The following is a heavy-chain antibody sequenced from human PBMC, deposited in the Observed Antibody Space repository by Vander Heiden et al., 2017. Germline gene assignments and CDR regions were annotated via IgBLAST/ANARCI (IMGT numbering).Heavy chain of an antibody. V-gene: IGHV4-39*01. Sequence: QLQLQESGPGLVKPSETLSLTCSVSGASISFSSYYWGWIRQPPGKGLEWIGNIFYRGNTYYNSSLRSRVTISDDTSENQFSLSLSSMTAADTAVYYCVRAQDEYRGSWYGLSEFYWGQGALVTVSP. CDR3: VRAQDEYRGSWYGLSEFY. D-gene: IGHD6-13*01. CDR1: GASISFSSYY. J-gene: IGHJ4*02. CDR2: IFYRGNT.